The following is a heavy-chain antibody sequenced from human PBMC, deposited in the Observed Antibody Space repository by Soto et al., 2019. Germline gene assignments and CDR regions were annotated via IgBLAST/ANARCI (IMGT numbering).Heavy chain of an antibody. CDR3: ARDRYDSSGFWYYFDY. D-gene: IGHD3-22*01. J-gene: IGHJ4*02. V-gene: IGHV3-21*01. Sequence: EVQLVESGGGLVKPGGSLRLSCAASGFTFSTYSMNWVRQAPGKGLEWVSSISRSSTYIYYADSVKGRFTISRDNAENSRCLQMNSLRAEDTAVYYCARDRYDSSGFWYYFDYWGQGTLVTVSS. CDR2: ISRSSTYI. CDR1: GFTFSTYS.